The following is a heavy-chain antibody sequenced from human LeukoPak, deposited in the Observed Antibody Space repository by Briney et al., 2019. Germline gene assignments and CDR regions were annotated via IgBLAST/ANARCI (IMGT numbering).Heavy chain of an antibody. Sequence: SVTVSCKASGGTFSSYAISWVRQAPAQGLEWMGGIIPIFGTANYAQKFQGRVTITADESTSTAYMELSSLRSEDTAVYYCARSVAGFIAYFDYWGQGTLVTVSS. CDR2: IIPIFGTA. V-gene: IGHV1-69*13. D-gene: IGHD6-19*01. CDR3: ARSVAGFIAYFDY. CDR1: GGTFSSYA. J-gene: IGHJ4*02.